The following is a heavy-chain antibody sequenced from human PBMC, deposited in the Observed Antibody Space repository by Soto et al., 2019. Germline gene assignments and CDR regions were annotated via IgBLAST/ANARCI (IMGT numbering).Heavy chain of an antibody. CDR3: ARGRRAWYGY. CDR2: INHSGST. Sequence: PSETLSLTCAGYGGSFSGYYWSWIRQPPGKGLEWVGEINHSGSTNYNPSLKSRVTISVDTSKNQFSLKLSSVTAADTAVYYCARGRRAWYGYWGQGTLVTVSS. V-gene: IGHV4-34*01. J-gene: IGHJ4*02. D-gene: IGHD6-13*01. CDR1: GGSFSGYY.